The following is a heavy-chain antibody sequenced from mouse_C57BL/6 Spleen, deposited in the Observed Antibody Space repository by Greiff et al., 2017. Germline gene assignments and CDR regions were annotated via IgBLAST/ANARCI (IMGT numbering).Heavy chain of an antibody. CDR1: GYTFTSYW. CDR2: IDPSDSYT. D-gene: IGHD1-1*01. J-gene: IGHJ2*01. Sequence: LQQPGAELVRPGTSVKLSCKASGYTFTSYWMHWVKQRPGQGLEWIGVIDPSDSYTTSNQKFKGKATLTVDTSSSTAYMQLSSLTSEDSAVYYCARNGYYGSPPDYWGQGTTLTVSS. CDR3: ARNGYYGSPPDY. V-gene: IGHV1-59*01.